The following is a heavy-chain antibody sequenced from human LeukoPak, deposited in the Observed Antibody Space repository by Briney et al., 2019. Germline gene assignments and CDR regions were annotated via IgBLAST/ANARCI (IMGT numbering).Heavy chain of an antibody. D-gene: IGHD3-10*01. CDR3: ARHRGWFGEFNFDY. V-gene: IGHV1-2*02. CDR2: SNPNSGGT. CDR1: GYTFTGYY. Sequence: ASVKVSCKASGYTFTGYYMHWVRQAPGQGLEWMGWSNPNSGGTNYAQKFQGRVTVTRDTSISTAYMELSRLRSDDTAVYYCARHRGWFGEFNFDYWGQEHLVTVSS. J-gene: IGHJ4*02.